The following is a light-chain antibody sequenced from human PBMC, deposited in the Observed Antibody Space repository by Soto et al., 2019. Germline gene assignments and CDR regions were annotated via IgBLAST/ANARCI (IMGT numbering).Light chain of an antibody. CDR3: QQYGSSGT. Sequence: VKQSPATLSLKTGERATLSCRASQSVSSYLAWYQQKPGQAPRLLIYGASNRATGIPDRFSGSGSGTDFTLTISRLEPEDFAVYYCQQYGSSGTFGQRTNVAI. J-gene: IGKJ1*01. CDR1: QSVSSY. CDR2: GAS. V-gene: IGKV3-20*01.